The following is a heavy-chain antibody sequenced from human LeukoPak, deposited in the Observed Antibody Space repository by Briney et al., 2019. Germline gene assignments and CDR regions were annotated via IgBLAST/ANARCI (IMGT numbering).Heavy chain of an antibody. J-gene: IGHJ5*02. Sequence: SETLSLTCAVSGGSISSGGYSWSWIRQPPGKGLEWIGYIYHSGSTYYNPSLKSRVTISVDTSKNQFSLKLSSVTAADTAVYYCARLHRTVTTFGVAPAWVDPWGQGTLVTVSS. D-gene: IGHD3-3*01. V-gene: IGHV4-30-2*03. CDR3: ARLHRTVTTFGVAPAWVDP. CDR1: GGSISSGGYS. CDR2: IYHSGST.